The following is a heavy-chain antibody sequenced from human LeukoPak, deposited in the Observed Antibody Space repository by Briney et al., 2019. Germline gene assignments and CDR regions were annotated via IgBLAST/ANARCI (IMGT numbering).Heavy chain of an antibody. D-gene: IGHD2-2*01. CDR3: ARPRGYCSSTSCKGWFDP. J-gene: IGHJ5*02. Sequence: SETLSLTCAVYGGSFSGYYWSWIRQPPGKGLEWIGEINHSGSTNYNPSFKSRVTISVDTSKNQFSLKLSSVTAADTAVYYCARPRGYCSSTSCKGWFDPWGQGTLVTVSS. CDR1: GGSFSGYY. CDR2: INHSGST. V-gene: IGHV4-34*01.